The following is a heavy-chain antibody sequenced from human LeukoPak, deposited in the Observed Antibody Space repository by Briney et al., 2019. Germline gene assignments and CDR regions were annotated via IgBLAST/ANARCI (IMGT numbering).Heavy chain of an antibody. D-gene: IGHD2-21*01. V-gene: IGHV3-74*01. J-gene: IGHJ4*02. CDR3: ARGTGGAI. Sequence: GGSLRLSCAASGFTFSSYWMHWVRQAPGKGLVWVSHTYSDGSSTTYADSVKGRFTISRDNAKNTLYLQMNSLRAEDTAVYYCARGTGGAIWGQGTLVTVSS. CDR2: TYSDGSST. CDR1: GFTFSSYW.